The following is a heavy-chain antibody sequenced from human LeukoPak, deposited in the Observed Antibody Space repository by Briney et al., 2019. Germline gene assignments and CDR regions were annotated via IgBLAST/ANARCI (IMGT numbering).Heavy chain of an antibody. CDR2: IYSGGST. J-gene: IGHJ6*02. CDR3: ARQYSSSWYDYYYYGMDV. Sequence: GSLRLSCAASGFTVSSNYMSWVRQAPGKGLEWVSVIYSGGSTYYADSVKGRFTISRDNSKNTLYLQMNSLRAEDTAVYYCARQYSSSWYDYYYYGMDVWGQGTTVTVSS. V-gene: IGHV3-53*01. CDR1: GFTVSSNY. D-gene: IGHD6-13*01.